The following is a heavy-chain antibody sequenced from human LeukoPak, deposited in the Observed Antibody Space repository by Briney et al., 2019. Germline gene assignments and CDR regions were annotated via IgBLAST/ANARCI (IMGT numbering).Heavy chain of an antibody. CDR2: IYYSGST. CDR1: GGSISSSSYY. J-gene: IGHJ3*02. Sequence: SETLSLTCTVSGGSISSSSYYWGWIRQPPGKGLEWIGSIYYSGSTYYNPSLKSRVTISVDTSKNQFSLKLSSVTAADTAVYYCARLRPLLRFLEWSYPDAFDIWGQGTMVTVSS. V-gene: IGHV4-39*07. D-gene: IGHD3-3*01. CDR3: ARLRPLLRFLEWSYPDAFDI.